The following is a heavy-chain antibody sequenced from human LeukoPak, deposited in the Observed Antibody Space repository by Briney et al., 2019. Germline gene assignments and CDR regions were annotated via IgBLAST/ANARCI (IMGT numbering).Heavy chain of an antibody. D-gene: IGHD5-18*01. Sequence: GGSLRLSCAASGFTFSSYSMNWVRQAPGKGLEWGSYISGSSSTIYYADSVKGRFTISRDNGKNTLYLQMNSLRAEDTAVYYCARDLAYSRLDYWGQGMLVTVSS. V-gene: IGHV3-48*01. CDR1: GFTFSSYS. CDR2: ISGSSSTI. CDR3: ARDLAYSRLDY. J-gene: IGHJ4*02.